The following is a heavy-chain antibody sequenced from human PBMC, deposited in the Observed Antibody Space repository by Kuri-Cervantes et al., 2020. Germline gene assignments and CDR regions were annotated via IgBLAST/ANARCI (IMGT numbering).Heavy chain of an antibody. CDR1: GFTFSDHY. Sequence: GESLKISCVASGFTFSDHYMTWIRQAPGKGLEWVSYISSSGTSIYYADSVKGRFTMSRDNAKNSLYLQMNSLRAEDTAVYYCARVSSDIAAAGYFDYWGQGTLVTVSS. D-gene: IGHD6-13*01. V-gene: IGHV3-11*04. J-gene: IGHJ4*02. CDR3: ARVSSDIAAAGYFDY. CDR2: ISSSGTSI.